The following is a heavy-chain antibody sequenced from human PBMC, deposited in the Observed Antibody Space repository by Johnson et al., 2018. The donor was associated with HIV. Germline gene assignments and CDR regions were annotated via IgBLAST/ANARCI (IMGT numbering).Heavy chain of an antibody. CDR3: TIYYSSWYDLDAFYI. Sequence: VQLVESGGGVVQPGGSLRLSCAASGFTVSSNYMSWVRQAPGKGLEWVSVIYSGGSTYYADSVQGRFTISRDNSKNTLYLQMNSLKTEDTAGYYCTIYYSSWYDLDAFYIWGQGTIVTVSS. J-gene: IGHJ3*02. V-gene: IGHV3-66*01. D-gene: IGHD6-13*01. CDR2: IYSGGST. CDR1: GFTVSSNY.